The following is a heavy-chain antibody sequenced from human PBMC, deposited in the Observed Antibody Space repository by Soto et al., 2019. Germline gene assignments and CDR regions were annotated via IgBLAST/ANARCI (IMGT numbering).Heavy chain of an antibody. V-gene: IGHV3-21*01. CDR3: AREYTAWPLAYGLDV. CDR2: ISSRSDI. CDR1: GFTFSNFS. D-gene: IGHD2-2*02. J-gene: IGHJ6*02. Sequence: PVGSLSLSCVGSGFTFSNFSINWVRQAPGKGLEWVSSISSRSDIYYADSLKGRFTISRDNAKNSVSLQMNSLRAEDTAVYYCAREYTAWPLAYGLDVWGQGTTVTVSS.